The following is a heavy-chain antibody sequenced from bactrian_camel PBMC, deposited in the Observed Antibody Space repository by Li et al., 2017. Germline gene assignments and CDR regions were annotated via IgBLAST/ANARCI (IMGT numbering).Heavy chain of an antibody. Sequence: HVQLVESGGGSVEAGGSLRLSCSASGYTMRNYCMAWFRQVPGKEREGVAAIQSDGITSYTDSVKGRFTISKDNAKNTLYLQMNSLKPEDTALYYCVADPSVFPVCVIGVMRTDYRGQGTQVTVS. J-gene: IGHJ4*01. CDR3: VADPSVFPVCVIGVMRTDY. V-gene: IGHV3S55*01. CDR2: IQSDGIT. CDR1: GYTMRNYC. D-gene: IGHD7*01.